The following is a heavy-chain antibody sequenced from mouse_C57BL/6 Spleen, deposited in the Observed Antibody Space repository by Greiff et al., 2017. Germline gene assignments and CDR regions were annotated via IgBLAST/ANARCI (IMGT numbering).Heavy chain of an antibody. Sequence: VQLKESGPGMVKPSQSLSLTCTVTGYSITSGYDWHWIRHFPGNKLEWMGYISYSGSTNYNPSLKSRISITHDTSKNHFFLKLNSVTTEDTATYYCARGAYYSNYDAMDYWGQGTSVTVSS. J-gene: IGHJ4*01. V-gene: IGHV3-1*01. CDR2: ISYSGST. CDR1: GYSITSGYD. CDR3: ARGAYYSNYDAMDY. D-gene: IGHD2-5*01.